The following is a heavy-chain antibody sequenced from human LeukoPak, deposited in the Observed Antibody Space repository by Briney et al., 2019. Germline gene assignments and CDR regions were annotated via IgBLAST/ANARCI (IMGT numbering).Heavy chain of an antibody. CDR2: ISVSGGRT. V-gene: IGHV3-23*01. D-gene: IGHD2-2*01. CDR3: AKSPGGVVSTSFDN. J-gene: IGHJ4*02. Sequence: GGSLRLSCAASGFTFSTYAMSWVRQAPGKGLEWVSVISVSGGRTYYADSVKGRFTISRDNSKNTLYLQMNSLRAGDTAVYYCAKSPGGVVSTSFDNWGQGTLVTVSS. CDR1: GFTFSTYA.